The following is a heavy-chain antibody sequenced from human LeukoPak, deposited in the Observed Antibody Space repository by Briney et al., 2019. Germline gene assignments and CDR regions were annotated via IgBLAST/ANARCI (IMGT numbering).Heavy chain of an antibody. CDR1: GGSFTSHNW. Sequence: SGTLSLTCAVSGGSFTSHNWWNWVRQPPGKGLEWIGDIYYSGSTNYNPSLKSRVTISIDKSKNQFSLKLISVTAADTAVYYCARSPIVAANTWHAFDIWGQGTMVTVSS. CDR2: IYYSGST. D-gene: IGHD1-26*01. V-gene: IGHV4-4*02. CDR3: ARSPIVAANTWHAFDI. J-gene: IGHJ3*02.